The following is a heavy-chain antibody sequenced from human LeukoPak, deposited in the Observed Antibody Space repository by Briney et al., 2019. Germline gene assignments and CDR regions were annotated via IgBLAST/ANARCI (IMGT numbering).Heavy chain of an antibody. Sequence: ASVKVSCKASGYTFNAYYFHWVRQAPGQGLEWMGWINPDSGDTNYAQKFQGRVTMTRDTPLSTVYMELSRLRSDDTAMYFCARDSIICSRYDYWGQGTLVTVSS. V-gene: IGHV1-2*02. J-gene: IGHJ4*02. CDR2: INPDSGDT. D-gene: IGHD6-25*01. CDR1: GYTFNAYY. CDR3: ARDSIICSRYDY.